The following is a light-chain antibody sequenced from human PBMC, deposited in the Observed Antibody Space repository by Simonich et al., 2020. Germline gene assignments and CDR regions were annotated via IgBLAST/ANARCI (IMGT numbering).Light chain of an antibody. Sequence: QSALTQPASVSGSPGQSVTISCTGTSSDVGSYNRVSWYQQPPGTAPKLMIYEVSNRPAGVPDRFSGSKSGNTASLTISGLHAEDEADYYCSSYTSSSTWVFGGGTKLTVL. CDR1: SSDVGSYNR. CDR3: SSYTSSSTWV. J-gene: IGLJ3*02. CDR2: EVS. V-gene: IGLV2-18*02.